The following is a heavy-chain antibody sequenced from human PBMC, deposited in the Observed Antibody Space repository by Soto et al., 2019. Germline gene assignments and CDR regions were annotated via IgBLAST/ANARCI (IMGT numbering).Heavy chain of an antibody. CDR3: ARLHCNSPNCVPLDP. CDR1: GYSFTSYW. CDR2: IDPSDSYT. D-gene: IGHD2-2*01. Sequence: GESLKISCKGSGYSFTSYWISWVRQMPGKGLKWMGRIDPSDSYTNYSPSLKSRVTMSVDTSKNQLSLELRSVTAADTAVYYCARLHCNSPNCVPLDPWGQGTLVTVSS. J-gene: IGHJ5*02. V-gene: IGHV5-10-1*01.